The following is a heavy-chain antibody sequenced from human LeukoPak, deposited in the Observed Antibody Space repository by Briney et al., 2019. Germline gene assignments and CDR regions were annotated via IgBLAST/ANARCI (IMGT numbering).Heavy chain of an antibody. CDR3: ARRYCSGGSCYPDH. D-gene: IGHD2-15*01. CDR2: INPNSGGT. J-gene: IGHJ4*02. V-gene: IGHV1-2*02. CDR1: RYSYTGYY. Sequence: SMKDSSKASRYSYTGYYIHWVRPAPGQGLEWMGCINPNSGGTDYAQKFQGRVTMTRDTSITTAYMELGRLTSDDKAVYYCARRYCSGGSCYPDHRGQGTLVTVSS.